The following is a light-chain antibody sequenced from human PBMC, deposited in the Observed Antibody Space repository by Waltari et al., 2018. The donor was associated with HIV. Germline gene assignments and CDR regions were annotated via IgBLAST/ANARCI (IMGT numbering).Light chain of an antibody. CDR1: SSDVGSYNL. CDR2: EVT. V-gene: IGLV2-23*02. CDR3: CSYARSSTFYV. Sequence: QSALTQPASVSGSPGQSITISCTGTSSDVGSYNLVSWYQHHPGKAPKLMIYEVTKRPSGISDRFSGSKSGNTASLTISGLQAEDKADYYCCSYARSSTFYVFGTGTKVTVL. J-gene: IGLJ1*01.